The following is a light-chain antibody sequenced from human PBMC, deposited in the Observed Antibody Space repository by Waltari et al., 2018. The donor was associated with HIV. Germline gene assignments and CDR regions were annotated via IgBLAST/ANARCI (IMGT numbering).Light chain of an antibody. CDR1: SGSIASNY. CDR3: QSYDSSSQV. V-gene: IGLV6-57*01. CDR2: ADN. Sequence: MLTQPHSVSESPVKTVTISCTRSSGSIASNYVQWYPQRPGSSPTTVIYADNQRPSGVPGRFSGSIDSSSNSASLTISGLKTEDEADYYCQSYDSSSQVFGGGTKLTVL. J-gene: IGLJ3*02.